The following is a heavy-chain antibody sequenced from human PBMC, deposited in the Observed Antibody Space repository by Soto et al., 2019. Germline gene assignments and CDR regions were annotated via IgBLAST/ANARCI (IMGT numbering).Heavy chain of an antibody. V-gene: IGHV1-8*01. CDR2: MNSNSGNT. J-gene: IGHJ4*02. CDR3: ARELRQLVN. D-gene: IGHD6-13*01. Sequence: QVQLVQSGAEVKKPGASVKVSCKASGYTFTSYDINWVRQATGQGLEWMGWMNSNSGNTAYAQKFQGRVTMTRNTSISTVYMELSSVRSEDTAVYYCARELRQLVNWGQGTQVTVSS. CDR1: GYTFTSYD.